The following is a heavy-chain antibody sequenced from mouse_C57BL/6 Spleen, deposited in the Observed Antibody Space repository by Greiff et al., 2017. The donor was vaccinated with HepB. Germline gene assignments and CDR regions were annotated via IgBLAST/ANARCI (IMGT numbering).Heavy chain of an antibody. Sequence: QVQLQQSGAELVKPGASVKLSCKASGYTFTSYWMHWVKQRPGQGLEWIGMIHPNSGSTNYNEKFKSKATLTVDKSSSTAYMQLSSLTSEDSAVYYCARQGDYGSPWFAYWGQGTLVTVSA. V-gene: IGHV1-64*01. J-gene: IGHJ3*01. CDR1: GYTFTSYW. CDR3: ARQGDYGSPWFAY. D-gene: IGHD1-1*01. CDR2: IHPNSGST.